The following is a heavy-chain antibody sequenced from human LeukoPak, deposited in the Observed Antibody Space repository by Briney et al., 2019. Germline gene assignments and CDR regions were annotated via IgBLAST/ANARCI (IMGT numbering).Heavy chain of an antibody. CDR1: GFTFSSYG. CDR2: IRYDGNNR. D-gene: IGHD3-3*01. CDR3: AKDLVTLFWSGYPPAFDS. Sequence: PGGSLRLSCAAYGFTFSSYGFHWVRQAPVKGLGWVAFIRYDGNNRYYADSVKGRFTISRDNSKNTLYLQMNSLRGEDTAVYYCAKDLVTLFWSGYPPAFDSWGQGTLVTVSS. V-gene: IGHV3-30*02. J-gene: IGHJ4*02.